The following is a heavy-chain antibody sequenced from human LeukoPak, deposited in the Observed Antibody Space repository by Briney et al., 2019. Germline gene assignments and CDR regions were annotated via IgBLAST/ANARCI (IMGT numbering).Heavy chain of an antibody. CDR3: ARGGASSIPFDP. Sequence: SETLSLTCTVSGGSVSSGSYYWSWIRQPPGKGLEWIGFIHNSGSTKYNPSLMSRVTISVDTSKNQFSLKLSSVTAAETAVYYCARGGASSIPFDPWGQGALVTVSS. D-gene: IGHD2-2*01. CDR2: IHNSGST. V-gene: IGHV4-61*01. J-gene: IGHJ5*02. CDR1: GGSVSSGSYY.